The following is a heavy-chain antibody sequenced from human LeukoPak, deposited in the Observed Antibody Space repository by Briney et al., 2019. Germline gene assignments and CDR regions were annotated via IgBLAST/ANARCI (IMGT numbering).Heavy chain of an antibody. CDR2: IYTSGST. CDR3: AREVVYYYYMDV. V-gene: IGHV4-61*02. J-gene: IGHJ6*03. Sequence: PSQTLSLTCTVSGGSISSGSYYWSWIRQPAGKGLEWIGRIYTSGSTNYSPSLKSRVTISVDTSKNQFSLKLSSVTAADTAVYYCAREVVYYYYMDVWGKGTTVTVSS. CDR1: GGSISSGSYY.